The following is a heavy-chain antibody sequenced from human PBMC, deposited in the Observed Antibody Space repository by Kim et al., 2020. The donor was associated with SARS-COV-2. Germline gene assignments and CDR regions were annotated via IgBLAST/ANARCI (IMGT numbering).Heavy chain of an antibody. CDR2: IYYSGST. J-gene: IGHJ4*02. CDR3: ARHLKMLPDDYYDSSGHTNTVDY. CDR1: GGSISSSSYY. D-gene: IGHD3-22*01. Sequence: SETLSLTCTVSGGSISSSSYYWGWIRQPPGKGLEWIGSIYYSGSTYYNPSLKSRVTISVDTSKNQFSLKLSSVTAADTAVYYCARHLKMLPDDYYDSSGHTNTVDYWGQGTLVTVSS. V-gene: IGHV4-39*01.